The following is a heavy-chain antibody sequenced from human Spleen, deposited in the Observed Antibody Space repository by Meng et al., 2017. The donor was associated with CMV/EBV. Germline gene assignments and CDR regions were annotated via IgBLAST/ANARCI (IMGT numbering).Heavy chain of an antibody. CDR2: INLSGTS. V-gene: IGHV4-34*01. J-gene: IGHJ2*01. D-gene: IGHD3-9*01. CDR3: ARGLKVDL. Sequence: LSLPCAGDGEFFSNYYRSWISQPPGKGLEWIGEINLSGTSNYNPSLKSRVTISLDTSKRQFSLKLNSTTVADTAMYYCARGLKVDLWGRGTLVTVSS. CDR1: GEFFSNYY.